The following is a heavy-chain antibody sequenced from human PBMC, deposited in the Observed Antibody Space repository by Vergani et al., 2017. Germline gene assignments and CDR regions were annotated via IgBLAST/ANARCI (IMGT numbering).Heavy chain of an antibody. J-gene: IGHJ1*01. V-gene: IGHV4-30-4*08. CDR2: IYYSGFT. CDR1: GDSIISRSYY. CDR3: ARYSGGDSEYFQH. D-gene: IGHD1-26*01. Sequence: QMQLQESGPGLVKASETLSLTCTVSGDSIISRSYYWGWIRQPPGKGLEWIGYIYYSGFTYYNPSLKSRVSISVDTSKNQFSLKLSSVTAADTAVYYCARYSGGDSEYFQHWGQGTLVTVSS.